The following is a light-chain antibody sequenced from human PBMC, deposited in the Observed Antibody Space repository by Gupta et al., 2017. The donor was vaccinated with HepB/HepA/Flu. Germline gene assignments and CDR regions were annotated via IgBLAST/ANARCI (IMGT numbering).Light chain of an antibody. J-gene: IGKJ1*01. V-gene: IGKV1-39*01. CDR1: QSISTY. Sequence: MTQTPSSLSASLGDSVPITCRASQSISTYLHWYQYKPGTVPKLLIFAASILQYGVPSRFSGSGSGTVFTLAISSLETDDVAIYFCKQSRRMPGTFGQGTKVELK. CDR3: KQSRRMPGT. CDR2: AAS.